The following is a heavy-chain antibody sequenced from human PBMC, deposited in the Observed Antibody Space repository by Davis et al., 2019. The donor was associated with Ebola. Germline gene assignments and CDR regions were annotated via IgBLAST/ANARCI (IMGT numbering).Heavy chain of an antibody. D-gene: IGHD2/OR15-2a*01. Sequence: GESLKISCTGSGYSFTTYWIAWVRQMPGKGLEWMGIIYPGDSDTSYSPPFQGQVTMSADKSISTAYLQWSSLKASDTGIYFCARLQVISVTSDYYYYYMAVWGKGTTVSVSS. CDR2: IYPGDSDT. V-gene: IGHV5-51*01. CDR3: ARLQVISVTSDYYYYYMAV. CDR1: GYSFTTYW. J-gene: IGHJ6*03.